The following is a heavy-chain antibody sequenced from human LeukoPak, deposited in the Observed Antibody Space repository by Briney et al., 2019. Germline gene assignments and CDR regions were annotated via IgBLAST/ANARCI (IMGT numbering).Heavy chain of an antibody. Sequence: GGSLRLSCAASGFTFSDYYMSWIRQAPGKGLEWVSYISSSGSTIYYADSVKGRFTISRDDAKNSLYLQMNSLRAEDTAVYYCARDKDDYGSGNHWFDPWGQGTLVTVSS. J-gene: IGHJ5*02. V-gene: IGHV3-11*01. CDR2: ISSSGSTI. CDR1: GFTFSDYY. D-gene: IGHD3-10*01. CDR3: ARDKDDYGSGNHWFDP.